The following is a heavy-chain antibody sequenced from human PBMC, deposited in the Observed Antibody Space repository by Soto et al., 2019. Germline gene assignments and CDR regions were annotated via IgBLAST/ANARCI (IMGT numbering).Heavy chain of an antibody. Sequence: ASVKVSCKTSGYTFTRYGISWVRQTPGQGLEWMGWINPNSGGTNYAQKFQGWVTMTTDTSISTAYMELSRLRSDDTAVYYCARAPPDSSGWYDYWGQGTLVTVSS. CDR1: GYTFTRYG. J-gene: IGHJ4*02. V-gene: IGHV1-2*04. CDR2: INPNSGGT. D-gene: IGHD6-19*01. CDR3: ARAPPDSSGWYDY.